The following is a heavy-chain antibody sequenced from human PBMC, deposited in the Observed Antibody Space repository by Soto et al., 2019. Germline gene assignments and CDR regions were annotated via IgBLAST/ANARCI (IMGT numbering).Heavy chain of an antibody. D-gene: IGHD4-4*01. CDR3: AKGYNNYFFDY. CDR1: GFTFNTYA. CDR2: ITAGGGGT. J-gene: IGHJ4*02. V-gene: IGHV3-23*01. Sequence: GGSLRLSCAASGFTFNTYAMTWVRQAPGKGLEWVSSITAGGGGTYYADSVKGRFTISRDNSKNALSLQMNSPRADDTAVYFCAKGYNNYFFDYWGQGTLVTVSS.